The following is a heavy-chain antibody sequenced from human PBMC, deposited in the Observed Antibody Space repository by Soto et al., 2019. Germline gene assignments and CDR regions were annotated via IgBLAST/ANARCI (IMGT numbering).Heavy chain of an antibody. CDR1: GLTSSGYY. CDR3: AREEYSSSSGAFDI. CDR2: TSSSGSTI. V-gene: IGHV3-11*01. D-gene: IGHD6-6*01. Sequence: GYLRRSCAASGLTSSGYYMSWVGQAPGKGLEWVSYTSSSGSTIYYADSVKGRFTISRDNAKNSLYLQMNSLRAEDTAVYYCAREEYSSSSGAFDIWGQGTMVTVSS. J-gene: IGHJ3*02.